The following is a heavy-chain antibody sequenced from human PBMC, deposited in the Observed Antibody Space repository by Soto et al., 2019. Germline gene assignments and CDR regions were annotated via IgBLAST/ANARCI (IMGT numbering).Heavy chain of an antibody. CDR1: AGSISSGGYY. Sequence: PSETLSLTCTVSAGSISSGGYYWSWIRQQPGKGLEWIGYIYYTGSTYYNPSLKRRVTLSVDTSKNQFSLKLSSVTAADTAVYYCARSYDFWSGYSYPTYYFDYWGQGTLVTVSS. V-gene: IGHV4-31*03. D-gene: IGHD3-3*01. J-gene: IGHJ4*02. CDR2: IYYTGST. CDR3: ARSYDFWSGYSYPTYYFDY.